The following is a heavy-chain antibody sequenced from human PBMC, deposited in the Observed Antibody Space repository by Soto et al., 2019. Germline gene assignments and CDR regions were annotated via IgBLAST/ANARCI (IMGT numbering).Heavy chain of an antibody. CDR3: ARDLGITFGGVIVTRLAFDI. J-gene: IGHJ3*02. D-gene: IGHD3-16*02. CDR1: GYSISSGYY. V-gene: IGHV4-38-2*02. CDR2: IYHSGST. Sequence: PSETLSLTCAVSGYSISSGYYWGWIRQPPGKGLEWIGSIYHSGSTYYNPSLKSRVTISVDTSKNQFSLKLSSVTAADTTVYYCARDLGITFGGVIVTRLAFDIWGQGTMVT.